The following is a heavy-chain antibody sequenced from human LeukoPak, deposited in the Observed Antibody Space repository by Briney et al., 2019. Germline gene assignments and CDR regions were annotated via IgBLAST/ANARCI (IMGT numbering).Heavy chain of an antibody. CDR3: ARIAQDDYGDYAPDY. J-gene: IGHJ4*02. D-gene: IGHD4-17*01. Sequence: ETLSLTCTVSGGSISSYYWSWIRQPPGKGLEWIGYIYYSGSTNYNPSLKSRVTISVDTSKNQFSLKLSSVTAADTAVYYCARIAQDDYGDYAPDYWGQGTLVTVSS. V-gene: IGHV4-59*01. CDR1: GGSISSYY. CDR2: IYYSGST.